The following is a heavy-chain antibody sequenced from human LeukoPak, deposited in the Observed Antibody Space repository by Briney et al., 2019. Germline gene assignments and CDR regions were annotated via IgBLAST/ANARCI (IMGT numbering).Heavy chain of an antibody. Sequence: PSETLSLTCSVSGVYFSSSGYYWSWIRQPPGKGLEWIGEINHSGSTNYNPSLKSRVTISVDTSKNQFSLKLSSVTAADTAVYYCARAAWGLVSYFDYWGQGTLVTVSS. J-gene: IGHJ4*02. CDR3: ARAAWGLVSYFDY. CDR1: GVYFSSSGYY. CDR2: INHSGST. V-gene: IGHV4-34*01. D-gene: IGHD3-16*01.